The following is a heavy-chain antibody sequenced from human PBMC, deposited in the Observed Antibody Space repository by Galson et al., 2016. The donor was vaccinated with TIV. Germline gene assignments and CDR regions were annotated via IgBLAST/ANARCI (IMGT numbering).Heavy chain of an antibody. CDR3: AKGRGYSYGSPQDYYYGFDV. J-gene: IGHJ6*02. CDR1: GFTFDDYA. D-gene: IGHD5-18*01. CDR2: ISSNSVYI. V-gene: IGHV3-9*01. Sequence: SLRLSCAASGFTFDDYAMHWVRQAPGKGLEWVSGISSNSVYIGYAGSVKGRFTISRDNAKKSLYLQMNGVRADDTALYYCAKGRGYSYGSPQDYYYGFDVWGQGTTVTVSS.